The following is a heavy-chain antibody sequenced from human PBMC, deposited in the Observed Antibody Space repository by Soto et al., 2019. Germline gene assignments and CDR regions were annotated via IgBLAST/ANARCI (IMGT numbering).Heavy chain of an antibody. CDR2: VSYDATNK. J-gene: IGHJ5*02. CDR1: GFTFSGIA. V-gene: IGHV3-30*18. D-gene: IGHD2-2*01. Sequence: QVQLVESGGGVVRPGNSLTLACAASGFTFSGIAMHWVRQDPGKGLEWVAVVSYDATNKFYGESVKGRFTVSRDNSKHTLYLHMTSLRPEDTATYYCAKALSFTSSALDSWGQGSLVIVS. CDR3: AKALSFTSSALDS.